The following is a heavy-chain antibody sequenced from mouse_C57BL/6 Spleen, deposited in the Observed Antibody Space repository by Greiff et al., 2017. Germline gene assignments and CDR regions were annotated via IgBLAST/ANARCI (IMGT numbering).Heavy chain of an antibody. CDR1: GYTFTDYY. J-gene: IGHJ2*01. D-gene: IGHD2-3*01. Sequence: EVKLQQSGPELVKPGASVKISCKASGYTFTDYYMNWVKQSHGKSLEWIGDINPNNGGTSYNQKFKGKATLTVDKSSSTAYMELRSLTSEDSAVYYCARGWLLYWGQGTTLTVSS. V-gene: IGHV1-26*01. CDR3: ARGWLLY. CDR2: INPNNGGT.